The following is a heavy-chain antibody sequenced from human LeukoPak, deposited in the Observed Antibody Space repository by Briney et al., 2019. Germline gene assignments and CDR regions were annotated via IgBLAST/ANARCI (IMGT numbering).Heavy chain of an antibody. Sequence: SETLSLTCTVSGGSISSYYWSWIRQPPGKGLEWIGYIYYSGSTNYNPSLKSRVTISVDTSKNQFSLKLSSVTAADTAVYYCARDSLKRWLQPYGDYWGQGTLVTVSS. V-gene: IGHV4-59*01. D-gene: IGHD5-24*01. CDR3: ARDSLKRWLQPYGDY. J-gene: IGHJ4*02. CDR2: IYYSGST. CDR1: GGSISSYY.